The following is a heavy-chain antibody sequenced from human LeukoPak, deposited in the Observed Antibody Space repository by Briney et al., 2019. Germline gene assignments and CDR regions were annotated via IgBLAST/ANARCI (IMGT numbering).Heavy chain of an antibody. J-gene: IGHJ3*02. CDR3: VRQRKDSGSTDAFDI. V-gene: IGHV5-51*01. D-gene: IGHD1-26*01. CDR1: GYSFTSYW. CDR2: IYPGDSDT. Sequence: GESLKISCKGSGYSFTSYWIGWVRQMPGKSLEWMGVIYPGDSDTRYSPSFQGQVTISADKSISTAYPQWSSLKASDTAMYYCVRQRKDSGSTDAFDIWGQGTMVTVSS.